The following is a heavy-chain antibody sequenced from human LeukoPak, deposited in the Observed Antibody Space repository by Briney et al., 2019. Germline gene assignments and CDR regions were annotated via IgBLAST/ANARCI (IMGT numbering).Heavy chain of an antibody. CDR1: GGTFSSYA. CDR3: ARDCSGGSCYSSDWFDP. J-gene: IGHJ5*02. V-gene: IGHV1-69*04. Sequence: GASVKVSCKASGGTFSSYAISWVRQAPGQGLEWMGRIIPILGIANYAQKFQGRVTITADKSTSTAYMELSSLRSEDTAVYYCARDCSGGSCYSSDWFDPWGQGTLVTVSS. D-gene: IGHD2-15*01. CDR2: IIPILGIA.